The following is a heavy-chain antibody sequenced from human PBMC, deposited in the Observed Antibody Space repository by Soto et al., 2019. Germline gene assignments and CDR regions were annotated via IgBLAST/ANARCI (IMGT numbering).Heavy chain of an antibody. V-gene: IGHV4-30-4*01. J-gene: IGHJ5*02. CDR3: ARERYCSGGSCHLANWFDP. Sequence: SETLSLTCTVSGGSISSGDYYWSWIRQPPGKGLEWIGYIYYSGSTYYNPSLKSRVTISVDTSRNQFSLKLSSVTAADTAVYYCARERYCSGGSCHLANWFDPWGQGTLVTVSS. CDR2: IYYSGST. CDR1: GGSISSGDYY. D-gene: IGHD2-15*01.